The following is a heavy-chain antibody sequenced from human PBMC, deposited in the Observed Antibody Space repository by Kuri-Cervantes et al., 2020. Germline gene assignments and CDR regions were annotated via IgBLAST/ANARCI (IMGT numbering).Heavy chain of an antibody. CDR3: AREPAAYYYDSSGYYPPTQNWFDL. CDR1: GYTFTGYY. CDR2: INPNSGGT. V-gene: IGHV1-2*02. Sequence: ASVKVSCKASGYTFTGYYMHWVRQAPGQGLEWMGWINPNSGGTNYAQKFQGRVTMTRDTSISTAYMELSRLRSDDTAVYYCAREPAAYYYDSSGYYPPTQNWFDLWGQGTLVTVSS. J-gene: IGHJ5*02. D-gene: IGHD3-22*01.